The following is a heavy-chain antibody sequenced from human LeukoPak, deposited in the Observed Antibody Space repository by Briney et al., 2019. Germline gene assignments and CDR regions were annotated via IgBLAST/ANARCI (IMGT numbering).Heavy chain of an antibody. J-gene: IGHJ4*02. V-gene: IGHV3-73*01. Sequence: GGSLRLSCAASGFTFSGSAMHWVRQASGKGLEWVGRIRSKANSYAAAYVASVKGRFTISRDDSKNTAYLQMNSLKTEDTAVYYCTPLQDSGSYYPFDYWGQGTLVTVSS. CDR3: TPLQDSGSYYPFDY. D-gene: IGHD1-26*01. CDR2: IRSKANSYAA. CDR1: GFTFSGSA.